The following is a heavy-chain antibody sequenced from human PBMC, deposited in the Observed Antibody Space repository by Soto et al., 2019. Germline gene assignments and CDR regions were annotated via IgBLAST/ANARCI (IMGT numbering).Heavy chain of an antibody. Sequence: ASVKVSCKAPGYIFTGYYMHWVRQAPGQGLEWMGWINPNSGGTKYSQKFQDRVTMTRDTSMSTAHMELSRLRSDDTAVYYCAVPGGNYGQRFDYWGQGTQVTVSS. V-gene: IGHV1-2*02. CDR2: INPNSGGT. CDR3: AVPGGNYGQRFDY. D-gene: IGHD1-26*01. J-gene: IGHJ4*02. CDR1: GYIFTGYY.